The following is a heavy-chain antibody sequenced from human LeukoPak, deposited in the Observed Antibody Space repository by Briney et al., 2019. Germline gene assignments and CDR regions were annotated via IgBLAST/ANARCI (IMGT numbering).Heavy chain of an antibody. J-gene: IGHJ4*02. CDR3: ARDYYGGNSGYYFDY. Sequence: PSETLSLTCTASGGSISSYYWSWIRQPPGKGLEWIGYIYYSGSTNYNPSLKSRVTISVDTSKNQFSLKLSSVTAADTAVYYCARDYYGGNSGYYFDYWGQGTLVTVSS. D-gene: IGHD4-23*01. CDR2: IYYSGST. CDR1: GGSISSYY. V-gene: IGHV4-59*01.